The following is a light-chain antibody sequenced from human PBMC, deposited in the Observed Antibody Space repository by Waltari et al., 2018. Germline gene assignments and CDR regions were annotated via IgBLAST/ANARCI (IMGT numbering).Light chain of an antibody. CDR1: SGSITSNY. CDR3: QSYDSISQDVI. J-gene: IGLJ2*01. CDR2: EDD. V-gene: IGLV6-57*03. Sequence: FMLTQSRSVSESPGKTITISCTRSSGSITSNYMQWYQQRPGSAPTPVIYEDDQRPSGVPDLFSGSLDFSSNSASLTISGLQTEDEADYFCQSYDSISQDVIFGGGTRLTVL.